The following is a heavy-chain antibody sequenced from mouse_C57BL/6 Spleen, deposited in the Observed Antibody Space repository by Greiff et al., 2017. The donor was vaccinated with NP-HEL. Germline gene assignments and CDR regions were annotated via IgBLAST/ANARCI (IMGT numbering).Heavy chain of an antibody. Sequence: VHLVESGAELARPGASVKLSCKASGYTFTSYGISWVKQRTGQGLEWIGEIYPRSGNTYYNEKFKGKATLTADKSSSTAYMELRSLTSEDSAVYFCARNDGYYLYYYAMDYWGQGTSVTVSS. CDR1: GYTFTSYG. CDR3: ARNDGYYLYYYAMDY. CDR2: IYPRSGNT. J-gene: IGHJ4*01. V-gene: IGHV1-81*01. D-gene: IGHD2-3*01.